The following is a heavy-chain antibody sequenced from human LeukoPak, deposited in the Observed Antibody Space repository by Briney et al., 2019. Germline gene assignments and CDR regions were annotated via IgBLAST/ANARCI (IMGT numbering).Heavy chain of an antibody. D-gene: IGHD3-9*01. CDR1: GGSVSTYY. CDR3: ARGEDILTGFSTPLFDY. Sequence: SETLSLTCTVSGGSVSTYYWSWIRQPAGKGLEFIGRFFTSGTSGTTNYNPSLKSRVTMSLDTSKNQFSLKLTSVTAADTAVYYCARGEDILTGFSTPLFDYWGQGTLLTVSS. CDR2: FFTSGTSGTT. J-gene: IGHJ4*02. V-gene: IGHV4-4*07.